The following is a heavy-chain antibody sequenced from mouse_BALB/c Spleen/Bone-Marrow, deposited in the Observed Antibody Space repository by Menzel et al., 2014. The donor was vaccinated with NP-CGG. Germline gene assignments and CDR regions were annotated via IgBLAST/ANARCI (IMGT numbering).Heavy chain of an antibody. CDR2: ILPGSGST. CDR3: GRNVNYPAWFAY. CDR1: GYTFSSYW. Sequence: QVQLQQSGAELMKPGASVKISCKATGYTFSSYWIEWVKQRPGHGLEWIGEILPGSGSTNYNEKFKGKATFTADKSSXTAFMQPMSMTSEDSAVFYCGRNVNYPAWFAYWGQGTLVTVSA. J-gene: IGHJ3*01. D-gene: IGHD2-1*01. V-gene: IGHV1-9*01.